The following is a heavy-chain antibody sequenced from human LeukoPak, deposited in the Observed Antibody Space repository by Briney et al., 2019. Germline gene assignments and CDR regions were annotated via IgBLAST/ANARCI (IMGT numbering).Heavy chain of an antibody. CDR1: GFTFSSYA. V-gene: IGHV3-64D*08. D-gene: IGHD6-13*01. CDR2: ISSNVDST. J-gene: IGHJ4*02. CDR3: VRDRYSSTRGTFDH. Sequence: PGGSLRLSCSASGFTFSSYAMHWVRQAPGKGLEYLSAISSNVDSTYYADSVKDRLTISRDNSKNTLYLQMSSLRSEDTAVYYCVRDRYSSTRGTFDHWGQGTLVTVSS.